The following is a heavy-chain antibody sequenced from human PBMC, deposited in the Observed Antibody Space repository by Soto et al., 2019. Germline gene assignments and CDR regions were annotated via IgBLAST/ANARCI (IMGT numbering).Heavy chain of an antibody. CDR1: GFTFSSYG. D-gene: IGHD3-10*01. V-gene: IGHV3-30*18. J-gene: IGHJ5*02. Sequence: XGSLILSCAASGFTFSSYGMHWVRQAPGKGLEWVAVISYDGSNKYYADSVKGRFTISRDNSKNTLYLQMNSLRAEDTAVYYCAKPKAGSGSYITNWFDPWGQGTLVTVSS. CDR2: ISYDGSNK. CDR3: AKPKAGSGSYITNWFDP.